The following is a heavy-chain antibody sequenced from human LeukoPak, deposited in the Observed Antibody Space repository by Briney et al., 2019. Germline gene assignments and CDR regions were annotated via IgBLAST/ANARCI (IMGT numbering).Heavy chain of an antibody. D-gene: IGHD6-13*01. Sequence: PGGSLRLSCAASGFTFSSYSMNWVRQAPGKGLEWVSYISSSSSTIYYADSVKGRFTISRDNAKNSLYLQMNSLRAEDTAVYYCARDTYSSSWPHNPQGNWGQGTLVTVSS. CDR2: ISSSSSTI. CDR1: GFTFSSYS. J-gene: IGHJ4*02. V-gene: IGHV3-48*01. CDR3: ARDTYSSSWPHNPQGN.